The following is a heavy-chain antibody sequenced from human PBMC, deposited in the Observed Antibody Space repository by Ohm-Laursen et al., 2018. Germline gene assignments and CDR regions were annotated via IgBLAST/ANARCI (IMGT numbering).Heavy chain of an antibody. Sequence: SETLSLTRTVSGGSITSYYWSWIRQPAGKGLEWIGRIDISGSTNYNPSLKSRVTMSVDTSKNQFSLRLSSVTAADTAVYYCARNDYGDYGYFDYWGQGTLVTVSS. J-gene: IGHJ4*02. CDR1: GGSITSYY. D-gene: IGHD4-17*01. V-gene: IGHV4-4*07. CDR2: IDISGST. CDR3: ARNDYGDYGYFDY.